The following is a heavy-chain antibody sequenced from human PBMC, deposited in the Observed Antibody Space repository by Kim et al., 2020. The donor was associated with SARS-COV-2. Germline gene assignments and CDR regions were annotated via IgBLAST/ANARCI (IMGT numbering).Heavy chain of an antibody. CDR3: ARDLEVGGYYYYGMDV. CDR2: ISSSGSTI. V-gene: IGHV3-48*03. CDR1: GFTFSSYE. Sequence: GGSLRLSCAASGFTFSSYEMNWVRQAPGKGLEWVSYISSSGSTIYYADSVKGRFTISRDNAKNSLYLQMNSLRAEDTAVYYCARDLEVGGYYYYGMDVWGQGTTVTVSS. J-gene: IGHJ6*02. D-gene: IGHD1-26*01.